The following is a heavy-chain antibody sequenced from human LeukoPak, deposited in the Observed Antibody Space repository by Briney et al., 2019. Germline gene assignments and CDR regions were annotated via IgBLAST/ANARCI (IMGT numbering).Heavy chain of an antibody. D-gene: IGHD2-15*01. CDR2: IKEDGGEK. CDR3: VRDRGYCSGGTCYALWDY. CDR1: GFTFSNYW. J-gene: IGHJ4*02. Sequence: GGSLRLSCAASGFTFSNYWMTWVRQAPGKGLEWVAHIKEDGGEKHYVDPVKGRFTISRNNAKNSLYLQMNSLRAEDTAMYYCVRDRGYCSGGTCYALWDYWGQGTLVTVSS. V-gene: IGHV3-7*01.